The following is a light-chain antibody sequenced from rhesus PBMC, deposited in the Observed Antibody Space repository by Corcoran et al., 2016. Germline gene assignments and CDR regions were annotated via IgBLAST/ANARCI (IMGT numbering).Light chain of an antibody. J-gene: IGKJ1*01. CDR2: EAS. Sequence: DIQMTQSPSSLSASVGDRVTITCRASQGITNDLAWYQQKPGETPKLLIYEASSLQSGIPSRFSGSGSETDFTLTISSLQSEDFATYYCQHYYSTPWTFGQGTKVEIK. CDR3: QHYYSTPWT. V-gene: IGKV1-25*01. CDR1: QGITND.